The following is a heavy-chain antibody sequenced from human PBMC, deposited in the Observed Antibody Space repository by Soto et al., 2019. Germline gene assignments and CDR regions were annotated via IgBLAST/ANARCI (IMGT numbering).Heavy chain of an antibody. D-gene: IGHD1-1*01. Sequence: QVQLVQSGGEVKKPGASVNVSCKTSGYTFTNYGISWVRQAPGQGLEFMGWITTYNGNTNYAQKFQDRVTMTRDTSTSTAYMELMSLRSDDTAMYYCATFLQLRPLGYWGQGTLVTVSS. V-gene: IGHV1-18*01. CDR2: ITTYNGNT. J-gene: IGHJ4*02. CDR3: ATFLQLRPLGY. CDR1: GYTFTNYG.